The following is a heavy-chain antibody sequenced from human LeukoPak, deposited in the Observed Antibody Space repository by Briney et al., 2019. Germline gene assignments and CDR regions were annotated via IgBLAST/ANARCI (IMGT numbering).Heavy chain of an antibody. CDR2: ISYDGSNK. CDR1: GFTFSSYA. D-gene: IGHD6-13*01. CDR3: ARVEGSWDLELDY. Sequence: PGGSLRLSCAASGFTFSSYAMHWVRQAPGKGLEWVAVISYDGSNKYYADSVKGRFTISRDNSKNTLYLQMNSLRAEDTAVYYCARVEGSWDLELDYWGQGTLVTVSS. J-gene: IGHJ4*02. V-gene: IGHV3-30*04.